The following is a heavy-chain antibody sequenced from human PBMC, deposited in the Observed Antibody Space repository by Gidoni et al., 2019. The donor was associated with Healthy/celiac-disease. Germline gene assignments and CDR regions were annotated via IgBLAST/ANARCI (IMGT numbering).Heavy chain of an antibody. CDR1: GFPFCRYS. V-gene: IGHV3-23*04. CDR3: AKDGHDYVWGRYSWFDP. J-gene: IGHJ5*02. D-gene: IGHD3-16*01. CDR2: ISGSGGST. Sequence: EVQLVESGGGLVQPGGSLRFSFAASGFPFCRYSMSWVRQAPGKGLEWVSAISGSGGSTDYADSVKGRLTISRDNSKNTLYLQIDSLRAEDTAVYYWAKDGHDYVWGRYSWFDPWGQGTLVTVSS.